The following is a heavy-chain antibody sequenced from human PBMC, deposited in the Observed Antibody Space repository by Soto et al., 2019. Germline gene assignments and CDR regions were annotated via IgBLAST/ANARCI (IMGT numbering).Heavy chain of an antibody. V-gene: IGHV1-69*13. CDR2: IIPIFGTA. CDR3: ARGVAYDFWSGYYLASIQYYYYGMDV. J-gene: IGHJ6*02. Sequence: WASVKVSCKASGGTFSSYAISWVRQAPGQGLEWMGGIIPIFGTANYAQKFQGRVTITADESTSTAYMELSSLRSEDTAVYYCARGVAYDFWSGYYLASIQYYYYGMDVWGQGTTVTVSS. CDR1: GGTFSSYA. D-gene: IGHD3-3*01.